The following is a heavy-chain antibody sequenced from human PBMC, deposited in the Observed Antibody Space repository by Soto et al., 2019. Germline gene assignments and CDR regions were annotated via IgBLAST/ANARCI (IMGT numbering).Heavy chain of an antibody. CDR2: IGSDGSGI. J-gene: IGHJ4*02. V-gene: IGHV3-74*01. CDR1: GFTLSSYW. Sequence: GCLRLSCEASGFTLSSYWMPWVRPVPGKGLVWVPRIGSDGSGITYADSVKGRFTISRDNAKNTLYLQMNSLTAEDTAVYYCTRVVVGSSGEFDHWCQGTLVTVSS. CDR3: TRVVVGSSGEFDH. D-gene: IGHD3-10*01.